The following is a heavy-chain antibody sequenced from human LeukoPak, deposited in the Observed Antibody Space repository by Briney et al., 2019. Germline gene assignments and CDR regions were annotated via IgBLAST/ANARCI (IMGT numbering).Heavy chain of an antibody. V-gene: IGHV3-23*01. CDR3: ARYPSSVYLYYSDY. J-gene: IGHJ4*01. CDR1: ECTISSYA. Sequence: GGSLTLSCAASECTISSYAMSWVRQPPGKGLEGVSAINYSGGSTYYADSEKGRITIFRDNSKNTRYLQINSLRAEDTAAYYCARYPSSVYLYYSDYCGARALVSVSS. D-gene: IGHD3-22*01. CDR2: INYSGGST.